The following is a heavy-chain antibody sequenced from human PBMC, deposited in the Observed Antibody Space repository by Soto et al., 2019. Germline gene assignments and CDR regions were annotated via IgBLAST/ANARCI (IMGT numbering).Heavy chain of an antibody. V-gene: IGHV3-33*01. CDR1: GYTFDSRS. CDR3: AREGVTSFYLDY. CDR2: IWSDGTNK. Sequence: QVQLVESGGGVVQPGMSLRLSCVTSGYTFDSRSMHWVCQAPGKGLEWVAVIWSDGTNKYYSDSLKGRFTISRDNSKETLYLEMSGLSAEDTAIYYCAREGVTSFYLDYWGQGTLVIVSS. J-gene: IGHJ4*02. D-gene: IGHD2-21*02.